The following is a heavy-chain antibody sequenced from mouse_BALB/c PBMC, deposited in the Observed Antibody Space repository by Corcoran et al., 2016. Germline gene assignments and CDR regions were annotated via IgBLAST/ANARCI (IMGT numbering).Heavy chain of an antibody. CDR1: GYTFTSYV. Sequence: EVQLQQSGPELVKPGASVKMSCKASGYTFTSYVMHWVKQKPGQGLEWIGYINPYNDGTKYNEKFKGKATLTSDKSSSTAYMELSSLTSEDSAVYYCAREENWAWFAYWDQGTLVTVSA. D-gene: IGHD4-1*01. V-gene: IGHV1S136*01. CDR3: AREENWAWFAY. CDR2: INPYNDGT. J-gene: IGHJ3*01.